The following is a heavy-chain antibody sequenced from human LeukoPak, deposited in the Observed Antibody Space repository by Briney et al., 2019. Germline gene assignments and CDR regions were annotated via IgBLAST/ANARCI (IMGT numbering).Heavy chain of an antibody. D-gene: IGHD5-18*01. V-gene: IGHV5-51*01. CDR1: GYSFTTYW. Sequence: GESLKISCKASGYSFTTYWIGWVRQMPGKGLEWMGIIDPSDSDTRYTPSFQGQVTISADKSLTTAYLQWNSLKASDAALYYCARQTAMGRSGDYWGQGTLVTVSS. CDR2: IDPSDSDT. CDR3: ARQTAMGRSGDY. J-gene: IGHJ4*02.